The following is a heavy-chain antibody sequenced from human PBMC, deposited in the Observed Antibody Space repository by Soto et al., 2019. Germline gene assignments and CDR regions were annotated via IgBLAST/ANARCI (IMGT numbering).Heavy chain of an antibody. CDR1: GFTFSNAW. V-gene: IGHV3-15*01. CDR3: TTVRSQRLGFPLYYYYYMDV. J-gene: IGHJ6*03. CDR2: IKSKTDGGTT. D-gene: IGHD6-25*01. Sequence: GGSLRLSCAASGFTFSNAWMSWVRQAPGKGLEWVGRIKSKTDGGTTDYAAPVKGRFTISRDDSKNTLYLQMNSLKTEATAVYYCTTVRSQRLGFPLYYYYYMDVWGKGTTVTVCS.